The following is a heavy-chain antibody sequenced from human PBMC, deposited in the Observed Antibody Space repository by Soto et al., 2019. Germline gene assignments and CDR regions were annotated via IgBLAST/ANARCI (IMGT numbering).Heavy chain of an antibody. J-gene: IGHJ5*02. D-gene: IGHD3-3*01. CDR1: GGSVNGYY. V-gene: IGHV4-34*01. CDR2: INHTGGT. CDR3: ATRITVFGLLIPPFDP. Sequence: SETLSLTCAVYGGSVNGYYWSWIRQPPGKGLEWIGEINHTGGTHYNPSLKSRVTMSVDTSKNQFSLRLRSVTAADTAIYYCATRITVFGLLIPPFDPWGQGTQVTVSS.